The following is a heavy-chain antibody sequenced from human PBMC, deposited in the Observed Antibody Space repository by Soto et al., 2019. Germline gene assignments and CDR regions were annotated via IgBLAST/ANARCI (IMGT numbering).Heavy chain of an antibody. CDR3: AREGRITIFGVVNHYYYGMDV. CDR1: GGTFSSYA. V-gene: IGHV1-69*13. D-gene: IGHD3-3*01. J-gene: IGHJ6*02. Sequence: SVKVSCKASGGTFSSYAISWVRQAPGQGLEWMGGIIPIFGTANYAQKFQGRVTITADESTSTAYMELSSLRSEDTAVYYCAREGRITIFGVVNHYYYGMDVWGQ. CDR2: IIPIFGTA.